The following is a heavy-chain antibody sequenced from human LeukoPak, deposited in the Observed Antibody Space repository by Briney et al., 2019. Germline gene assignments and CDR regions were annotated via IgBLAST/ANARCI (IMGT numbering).Heavy chain of an antibody. D-gene: IGHD3-22*01. V-gene: IGHV4-61*02. CDR1: GGSISSGSYY. J-gene: IGHJ4*02. Sequence: SETLSLTCTVSGGSISSGSYYWSWIRQPAGKGLEWIGRIYTSGSTNYNPSLKSRVTISVDTSKNQFSLKLSSVTAADTAVYYCARARYYYDSSGYYYNPFFDYWGQGTLVTVSS. CDR2: IYTSGST. CDR3: ARARYYYDSSGYYYNPFFDY.